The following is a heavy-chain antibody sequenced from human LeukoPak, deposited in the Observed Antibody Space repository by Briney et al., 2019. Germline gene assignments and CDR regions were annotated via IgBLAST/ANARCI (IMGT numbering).Heavy chain of an antibody. Sequence: PGGSLRLSCAASGFTFSSYAMSWVRQAPGKGLEFVSAISGSGGSTYYADSVKGRFTISRDNSKNTLYLQMNSLRAEDTAVYYCAKAMVRGVITDYYYYGMDVWGQGTTVTVSS. D-gene: IGHD3-10*01. CDR2: ISGSGGST. J-gene: IGHJ6*02. CDR1: GFTFSSYA. CDR3: AKAMVRGVITDYYYYGMDV. V-gene: IGHV3-23*01.